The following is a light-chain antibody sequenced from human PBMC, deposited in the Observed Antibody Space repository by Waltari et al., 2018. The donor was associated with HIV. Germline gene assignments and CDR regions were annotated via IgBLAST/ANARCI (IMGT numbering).Light chain of an antibody. CDR1: QGITSA. Sequence: AIQLTQSPSSLSASVGDRVIITCRASQGITSALAWYQHKPGKPPKLLIYDASTLESGVPSRFSGTGSGTDFSLTISSLQPEDSATYYCQQFTSYLYTFGQGTKLEIK. V-gene: IGKV1-13*02. CDR2: DAS. CDR3: QQFTSYLYT. J-gene: IGKJ2*01.